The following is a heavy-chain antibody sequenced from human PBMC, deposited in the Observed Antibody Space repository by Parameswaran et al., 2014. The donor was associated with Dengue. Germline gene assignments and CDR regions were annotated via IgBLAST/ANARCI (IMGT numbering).Heavy chain of an antibody. CDR3: AREIYPMVRGVIPYYYYGMDV. Sequence: WVRQAPGQGLEWMGGIIPIFGTANYAQKFQGRVTITADKSTSTAYMELSSLRSEDTAVYYCAREIYPMVRGVIPYYYYGMDVWGQGTTVPSP. J-gene: IGHJ6*02. CDR2: IIPIFGTA. V-gene: IGHV1-69*06. D-gene: IGHD3-10*01.